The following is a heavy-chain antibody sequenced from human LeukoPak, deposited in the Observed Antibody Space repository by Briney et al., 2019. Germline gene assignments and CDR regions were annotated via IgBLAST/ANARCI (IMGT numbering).Heavy chain of an antibody. Sequence: GESLKISCKGSGYSVTSYWIGWVRQMPGKGLEWMGIIYPGDSDTRYSPSFQGQVTISADKSISTAYLQWSSLRASNTAIYYCARLHYYDSSGYYQLDYWGHGTLVTVSS. V-gene: IGHV5-51*01. CDR3: ARLHYYDSSGYYQLDY. CDR2: IYPGDSDT. D-gene: IGHD3-22*01. CDR1: GYSVTSYW. J-gene: IGHJ4*01.